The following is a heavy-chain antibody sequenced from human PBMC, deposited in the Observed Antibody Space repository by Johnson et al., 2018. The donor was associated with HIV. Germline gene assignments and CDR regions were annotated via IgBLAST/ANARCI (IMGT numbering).Heavy chain of an antibody. CDR3: ARSKDCSGGSCPDAFDI. V-gene: IGHV3-48*04. CDR2: ISGSGGTI. D-gene: IGHD2-15*01. J-gene: IGHJ3*02. Sequence: VQLVESRGVLLQPGGSLRLSCVASGFTFSDYGFHWVRQAPGKGLEWVSYISGSGGTIYSADSVQGRFTISRDNARNSLYLQMNSLRVEDTAVYYCARSKDCSGGSCPDAFDIWGQGTMVTVSS. CDR1: GFTFSDYG.